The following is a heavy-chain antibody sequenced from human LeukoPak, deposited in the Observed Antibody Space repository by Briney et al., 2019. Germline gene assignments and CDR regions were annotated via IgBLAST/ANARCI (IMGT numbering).Heavy chain of an antibody. CDR3: GAQRFIA. V-gene: IGHV3-30-3*02. J-gene: IGHJ4*02. Sequence: VGSLRLSRAASGFTFSNYAMHGVRQAPRKGLEWVAGISYDGSNKYYADSVKGRLTISRDNSKTTLYLQMNSLRGEDTAVYYCGAQRFIARGQGTLVTVSS. CDR1: GFTFSNYA. CDR2: ISYDGSNK. D-gene: IGHD3-16*02.